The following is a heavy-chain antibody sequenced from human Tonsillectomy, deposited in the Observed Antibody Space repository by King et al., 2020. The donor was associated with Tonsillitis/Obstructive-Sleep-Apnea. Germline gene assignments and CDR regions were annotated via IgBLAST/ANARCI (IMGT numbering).Heavy chain of an antibody. D-gene: IGHD6-13*01. CDR3: VRGGARGQQVGVKYYYYYMDV. CDR2: ISGSGGST. Sequence: VQLVESGGGLVQPGGSLRLSCAASGFTFSSYAMSWVRQAPGKGLEWVSAISGSGGSTYYADSVKGRFTISRDNSKNTLYLQMNSLRAEDTAVYYCVRGGARGQQVGVKYYYYYMDVWGEGTTVTVSS. V-gene: IGHV3-23*04. J-gene: IGHJ6*03. CDR1: GFTFSSYA.